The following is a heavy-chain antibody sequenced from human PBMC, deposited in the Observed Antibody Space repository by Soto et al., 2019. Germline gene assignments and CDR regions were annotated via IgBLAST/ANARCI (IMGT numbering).Heavy chain of an antibody. D-gene: IGHD6-13*01. CDR2: INRDGSKK. J-gene: IGHJ3*02. Sequence: EVQLEESGGDLVQPGGSLRLSCAASGFTLSAYWMTWVCQAPGKGLEWVANINRDGSKKSYLDSVRGRFTISRDNVGNSLYLQMDSLRADDTALYYCARDVSPGSSSLYLDAFDIWGQGTMVTVSS. CDR3: ARDVSPGSSSLYLDAFDI. V-gene: IGHV3-7*05. CDR1: GFTLSAYW.